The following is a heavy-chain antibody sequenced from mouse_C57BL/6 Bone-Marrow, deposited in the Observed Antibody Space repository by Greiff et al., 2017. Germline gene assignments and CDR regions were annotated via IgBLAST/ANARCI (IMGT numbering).Heavy chain of an antibody. CDR1: GYTFTSYW. V-gene: IGHV1-59*01. CDR2: IDPSDSYT. Sequence: VQLQQPGAELVRPGTSVKLSCKASGYTFTSYWMHWVKQRPGQGLEWIGVIDPSDSYTNYNQKFKGKATLTADTSSSTAYMQLSSLTSEDSAVYYCARSDFYYFDYWGQGTTLTVSS. D-gene: IGHD2-4*01. CDR3: ARSDFYYFDY. J-gene: IGHJ2*01.